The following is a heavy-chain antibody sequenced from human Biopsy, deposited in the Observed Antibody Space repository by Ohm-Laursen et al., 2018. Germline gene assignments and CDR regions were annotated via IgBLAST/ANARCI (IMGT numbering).Heavy chain of an antibody. D-gene: IGHD5-24*01. CDR2: ISPSGATT. J-gene: IGHJ6*02. V-gene: IGHV1-46*01. CDR1: GNTFATYH. CDR3: ARAGVGSDGTDSYYYGMDV. Sequence: AASAKVSCKASGNTFATYHIHWVRQAPGQGLEWMGVISPSGATTSFSQKFQGRITMTRDTSTGTVYMDLNSLGSEDTAVYYCARAGVGSDGTDSYYYGMDVWGPGTTVTVSS.